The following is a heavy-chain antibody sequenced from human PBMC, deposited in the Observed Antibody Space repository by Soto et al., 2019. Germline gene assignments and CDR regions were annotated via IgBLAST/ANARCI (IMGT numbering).Heavy chain of an antibody. CDR3: ANSNYYYYGMDV. V-gene: IGHV1-2*02. D-gene: IGHD5-18*01. J-gene: IGHJ6*02. CDR2: INPNSGGT. CDR1: GYTFSDYY. Sequence: ASVKVSCKASGYTFSDYYIHWVRQAPGQGLEWMGWINPNSGGTKYAPKFQGGVTMTRDTSITTAYMELSRLRSGDTAVYYCANSNYYYYGMDVWGQGTTVTVS.